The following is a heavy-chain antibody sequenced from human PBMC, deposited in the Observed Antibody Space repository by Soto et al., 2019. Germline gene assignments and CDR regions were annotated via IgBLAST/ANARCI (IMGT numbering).Heavy chain of an antibody. CDR1: GFTFDDYA. J-gene: IGHJ5*02. CDR2: ISWNSGSI. V-gene: IGHV3-9*01. CDR3: AKVQGSGYCSSTSCPPTYNWFDP. Sequence: GGSLRLSCAASGFTFDDYAMHWVRQAPGKGLEWVSGISWNSGSIGYADSVKGRFTISRDNAKNSLYLQMNSLRAEDTALYYCAKVQGSGYCSSTSCPPTYNWFDPWGQGTLVTVSS. D-gene: IGHD2-2*03.